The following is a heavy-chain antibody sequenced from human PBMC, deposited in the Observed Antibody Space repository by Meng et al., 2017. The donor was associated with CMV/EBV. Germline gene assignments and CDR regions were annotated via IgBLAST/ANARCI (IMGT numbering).Heavy chain of an antibody. CDR1: GGSVSSGSYY. D-gene: IGHD6-13*01. CDR2: IYYSGST. J-gene: IGHJ6*02. CDR3: ARDRGYSSSWRRGYYGMDV. Sequence: ESLKISCTVSGGSVSSGSYYWSWIRQPPGKGLEWIGYIYYSGSTNYNPSLKSRVTISVDTSKNQFSLKLSSVTAADTAVYYCARDRGYSSSWRRGYYGMDVWGQGTLVTVS. V-gene: IGHV4-61*01.